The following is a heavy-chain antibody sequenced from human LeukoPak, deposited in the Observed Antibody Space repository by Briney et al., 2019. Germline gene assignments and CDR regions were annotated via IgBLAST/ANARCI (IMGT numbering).Heavy chain of an antibody. Sequence: GGSLRRSCAASGFTVSTKYLSRDRQAPGKGLEWVSIIYSGGSTYYADSVKGGFTISRDNSKNMLYLQMNSLRAEDTAVYFCARSNCESCYRGVWYFFDYWGQGALVTVSS. J-gene: IGHJ4*02. V-gene: IGHV3-53*01. CDR1: GFTVSTKY. CDR3: ARSNCESCYRGVWYFFDY. CDR2: IYSGGST. D-gene: IGHD4-11*01.